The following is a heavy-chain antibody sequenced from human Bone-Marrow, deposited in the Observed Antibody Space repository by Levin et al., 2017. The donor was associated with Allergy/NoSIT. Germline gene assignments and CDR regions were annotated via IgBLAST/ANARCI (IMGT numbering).Heavy chain of an antibody. CDR3: AREPPLPKSAAAGPNYLDY. CDR2: IWYDGSNK. Sequence: GGSLRLSCAASGFTFSSCGMHWVRQAPGKGLEWVAVIWYDGSNKYYADSVKGRFTISRDNSKNTLYLQMNSLRAEDTAVYYCAREPPLPKSAAAGPNYLDYWGQGTLVTVSS. D-gene: IGHD6-13*01. V-gene: IGHV3-33*01. CDR1: GFTFSSCG. J-gene: IGHJ4*02.